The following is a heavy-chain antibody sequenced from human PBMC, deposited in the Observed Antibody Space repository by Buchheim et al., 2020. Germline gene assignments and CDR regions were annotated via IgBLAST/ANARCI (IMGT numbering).Heavy chain of an antibody. D-gene: IGHD6-19*01. CDR2: ISSSSSYI. J-gene: IGHJ6*02. Sequence: EVQLVESGGGLVKPGGSLRLSCAASGFTFSSYSMNWVRQAPGKGLEWVSSISSSSSYIYYADSVKGRFTISRDNAKNSLYLQMNSLRAEDTAVYYCARDNSRSGWYFRHPTPDYGMDVWGQGTT. V-gene: IGHV3-21*01. CDR3: ARDNSRSGWYFRHPTPDYGMDV. CDR1: GFTFSSYS.